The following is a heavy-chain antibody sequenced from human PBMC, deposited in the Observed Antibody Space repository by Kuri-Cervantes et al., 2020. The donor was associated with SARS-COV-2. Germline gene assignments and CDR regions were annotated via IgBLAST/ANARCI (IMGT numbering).Heavy chain of an antibody. V-gene: IGHV3-30*18. D-gene: IGHD2-2*02. CDR1: GFTFTSHA. Sequence: GESLKISCAVSGFTFTSHATHWVRQAPGSGLEWVALISYDGNNKFYADSVKGRFTMSRDNSKNTLFLQMNSLRADDTAIYYCAKDLVGCWGSSRCYRPAYYYMDVWGKGTTVTVSS. CDR2: ISYDGNNK. J-gene: IGHJ6*03. CDR3: AKDLVGCWGSSRCYRPAYYYMDV.